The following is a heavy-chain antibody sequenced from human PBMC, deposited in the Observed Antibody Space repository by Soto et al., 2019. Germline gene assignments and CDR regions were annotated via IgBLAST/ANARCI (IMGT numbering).Heavy chain of an antibody. V-gene: IGHV3-23*01. CDR1: GARFTTSA. CDR3: VRDGSSGWHFDS. D-gene: IGHD6-19*01. CDR2: ITASGRYT. Sequence: PGGSLRLSCAVSGARFTTSAMSWVRQAPGKGLEWLSLITASGRYTDYAGSVKGRFSISRDNSKNILYLQMNSLRAEDTAVYYCVRDGSSGWHFDSWGQGTLVTVSS. J-gene: IGHJ4*02.